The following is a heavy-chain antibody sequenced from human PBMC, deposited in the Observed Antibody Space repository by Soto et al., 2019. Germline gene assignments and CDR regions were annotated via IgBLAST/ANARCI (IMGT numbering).Heavy chain of an antibody. Sequence: VASVKVSCKASGVTFSSYAISWVRQAPGQGLEWMGGIIPIFGTANYAQKFQGRVTITADESTSTAYMELSSLRSEDTAVYYCARDLGLGLRGIAAAGTNYWGQGTLVTVSS. CDR3: ARDLGLGLRGIAAAGTNY. CDR1: GVTFSSYA. CDR2: IIPIFGTA. D-gene: IGHD6-13*01. V-gene: IGHV1-69*13. J-gene: IGHJ4*02.